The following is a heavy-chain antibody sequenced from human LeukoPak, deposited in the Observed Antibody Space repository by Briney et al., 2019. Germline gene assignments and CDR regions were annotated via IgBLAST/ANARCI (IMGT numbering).Heavy chain of an antibody. J-gene: IGHJ4*02. Sequence: GESLKISCQVSGYIFTHYWIGWVRQMPGKGLESMGIIYPADSDTTYSPSFQGQVTISADKSISTVYLQWSSLKASDTAMYYCARQSRDGSKTRGYYFDYWGQGTLFTVSS. D-gene: IGHD3-10*01. CDR3: ARQSRDGSKTRGYYFDY. V-gene: IGHV5-51*01. CDR1: GYIFTHYW. CDR2: IYPADSDT.